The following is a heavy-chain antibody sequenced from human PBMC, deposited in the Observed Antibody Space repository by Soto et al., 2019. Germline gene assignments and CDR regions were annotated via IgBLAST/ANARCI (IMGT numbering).Heavy chain of an antibody. J-gene: IGHJ6*02. V-gene: IGHV3-23*01. CDR2: ISGSGGST. D-gene: IGHD3-10*01. Sequence: GGSLRLSCAASGFTFSSYAMSWVRQAPGKGLEWVSAISGSGGSTYYADSVKGRFTISRDNSKNTLYLQMNSLRAEDTAVYYCAKVLGLGRYYYYGMDVWGQGTLVTVSS. CDR1: GFTFSSYA. CDR3: AKVLGLGRYYYYGMDV.